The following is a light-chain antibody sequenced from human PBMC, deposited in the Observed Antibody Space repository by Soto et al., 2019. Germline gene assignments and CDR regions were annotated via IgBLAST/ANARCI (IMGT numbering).Light chain of an antibody. CDR2: EVT. J-gene: IGLJ1*01. Sequence: QSVLTQPRSVSGSPGQAVTFSCTGTRSDVGAYNYVSWYQQHPGKAPKLMISEVTNRPSGVSDRFSGSKSGNTASLTISGLQAEDEADYYCSSFTSRFTFVFGTGTKVTVL. CDR1: RSDVGAYNY. V-gene: IGLV2-11*01. CDR3: SSFTSRFTFV.